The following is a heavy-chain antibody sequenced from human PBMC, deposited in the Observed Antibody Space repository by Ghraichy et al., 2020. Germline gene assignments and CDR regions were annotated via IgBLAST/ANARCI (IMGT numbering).Heavy chain of an antibody. CDR3: ARDRTDYVRGSYHHDDAFDL. CDR1: RFNFSNFE. V-gene: IGHV3-48*03. J-gene: IGHJ3*01. CDR2: ISSTGHAR. Sequence: GGSLRLSCLGFRFNFSNFEMNWVRQAPGKGLEWIAYISSTGHARFYANSVKGRFTISRDNAKDSLYLQMNSLRGEDTAVYYCARDRTDYVRGSYHHDDAFDLWGQGTMVTVSS. D-gene: IGHD3-16*02.